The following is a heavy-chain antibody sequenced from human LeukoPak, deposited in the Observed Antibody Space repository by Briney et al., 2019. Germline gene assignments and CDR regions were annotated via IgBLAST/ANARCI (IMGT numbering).Heavy chain of an antibody. J-gene: IGHJ6*03. V-gene: IGHV4-34*01. CDR2: INHSGST. Sequence: SETLSLTCAVYGGSFSGYYWSWIRQPPGKGLEWIGEINHSGSTNYNPSLKSRVTILVDTSKNQFSLKLSSVTAADTAVYYCAGNLVVVPAAMSGTYYMDVWGTGTTVTVSS. D-gene: IGHD2-2*01. CDR1: GGSFSGYY. CDR3: AGNLVVVPAAMSGTYYMDV.